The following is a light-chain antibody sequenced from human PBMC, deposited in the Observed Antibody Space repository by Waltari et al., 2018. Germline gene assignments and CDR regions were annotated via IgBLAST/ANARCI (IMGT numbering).Light chain of an antibody. Sequence: QSLLTQPPSVSGAPGRRVTISCTGTTSNIGAGYDVHWYQHLPGTAPKLLPDGNTNRPAWVPARFSGSKSGASASLAITGLQAEDEADYYCQAYDSSLSGYVFGSGTTVSVL. CDR1: TSNIGAGYD. CDR3: QAYDSSLSGYV. CDR2: GNT. J-gene: IGLJ1*01. V-gene: IGLV1-40*03.